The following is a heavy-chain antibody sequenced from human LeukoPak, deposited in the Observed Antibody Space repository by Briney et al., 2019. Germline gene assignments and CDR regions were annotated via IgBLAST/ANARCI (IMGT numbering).Heavy chain of an antibody. J-gene: IGHJ4*02. D-gene: IGHD6-13*01. CDR2: IWYDGSNK. V-gene: IGHV3-33*06. Sequence: QPGGSLRLSCAASGFTFSSYGMHWVRQAPGKGLEWVAVIWYDGSNKYYADSVKGRFTISRDNSKNTLYLQMNSLRAEDTAVYYCAKDSSSWFFDYWGQGTLVTVSS. CDR3: AKDSSSWFFDY. CDR1: GFTFSSYG.